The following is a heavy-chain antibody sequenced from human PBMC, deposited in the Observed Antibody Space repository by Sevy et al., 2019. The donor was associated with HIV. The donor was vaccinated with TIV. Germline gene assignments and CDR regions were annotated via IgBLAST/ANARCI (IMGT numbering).Heavy chain of an antibody. Sequence: GGSLRLSCAASGFTFSDYWMSWVRQAPGKGLEWVANIDQDGSDKRYVDSVRGRFTISRDNANNFLYLQMRSLRADDTAVYYCARAGGWGNINHSNQILDIWGHGTKVTVSS. D-gene: IGHD3-16*01. J-gene: IGHJ3*02. V-gene: IGHV3-7*01. CDR2: IDQDGSDK. CDR1: GFTFSDYW. CDR3: ARAGGWGNINHSNQILDI.